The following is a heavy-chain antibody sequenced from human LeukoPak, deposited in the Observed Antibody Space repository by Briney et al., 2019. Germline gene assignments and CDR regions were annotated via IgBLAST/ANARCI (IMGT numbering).Heavy chain of an antibody. Sequence: GASVKVSCKASGYTFTSYGISWVRQAPGQGLEWMGWISAYNGNTHYAQKLQGRVTMTTDTSTSTVYMELRSLRSDDTAVYYCASYGSGSYIGLDYWGQGTLVTVSS. D-gene: IGHD3-10*01. CDR2: ISAYNGNT. CDR1: GYTFTSYG. J-gene: IGHJ4*02. CDR3: ASYGSGSYIGLDY. V-gene: IGHV1-18*01.